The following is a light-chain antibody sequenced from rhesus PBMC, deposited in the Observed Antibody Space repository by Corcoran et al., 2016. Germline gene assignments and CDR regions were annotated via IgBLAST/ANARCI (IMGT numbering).Light chain of an antibody. Sequence: DIQMTQSPSSLSASVGDRVTITCRASQAITNDLAWYQQIRGETPKLLIYEASSLQSGTPSRFRGSGSWTAFTLTISSLQPAVFATYYCQPGYNTPWTFGQGTKVEIK. CDR1: QAITND. CDR2: EAS. V-gene: IGKV1-18*01. J-gene: IGKJ1*01. CDR3: QPGYNTPWT.